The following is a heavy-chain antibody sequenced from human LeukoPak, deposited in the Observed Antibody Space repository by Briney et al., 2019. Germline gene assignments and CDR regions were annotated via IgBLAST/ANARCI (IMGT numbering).Heavy chain of an antibody. CDR3: ASGLELDY. V-gene: IGHV3-7*03. Sequence: GGSLRLSCAASGFTFSSYAMNWVRQAPGKGLEWVANIKQDGSEKNYVDSVKGRFTISRDNAKNSLYLQMNSLRAEDTAVYYCASGLELDYWGQGTLVTVSS. J-gene: IGHJ4*02. CDR2: IKQDGSEK. CDR1: GFTFSSYA.